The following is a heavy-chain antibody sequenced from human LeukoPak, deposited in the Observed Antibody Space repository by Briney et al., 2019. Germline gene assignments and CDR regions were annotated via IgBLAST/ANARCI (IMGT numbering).Heavy chain of an antibody. CDR3: ATGRFGELSFDY. Sequence: ASVKVSCKASGYTFTSYGISWVRQAPGKGLEWMGGFDPEDGETIYAQKFQGRVTMTEDTSTDTAYMELSSLRSEDTAVYYCATGRFGELSFDYWGQGTLVTVSS. CDR2: FDPEDGET. D-gene: IGHD3-10*01. J-gene: IGHJ4*02. V-gene: IGHV1-24*01. CDR1: GYTFTSYG.